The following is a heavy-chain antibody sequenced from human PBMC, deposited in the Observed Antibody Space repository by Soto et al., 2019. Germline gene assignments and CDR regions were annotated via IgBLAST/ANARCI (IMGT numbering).Heavy chain of an antibody. CDR2: ISSSSSTI. CDR1: GFTFSSYS. D-gene: IGHD2-2*02. CDR3: ARGGGSIVPAAINYYYYMEV. V-gene: IGHV3-48*01. Sequence: PGGSLRLSCAASGFTFSSYSMNWVRQAPGKGLEWVSYISSSSSTIYYADSVKGRFTISRDNAKNSLYLQMNSLRSEDTAVYYCARGGGSIVPAAINYYYYMEVWGKGITVTVSS. J-gene: IGHJ6*03.